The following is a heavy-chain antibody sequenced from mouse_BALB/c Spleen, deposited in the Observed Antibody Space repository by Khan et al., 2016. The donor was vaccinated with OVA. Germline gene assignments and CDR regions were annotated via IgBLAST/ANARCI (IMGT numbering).Heavy chain of an antibody. Sequence: VQLQESGAELARPGASVKLSCKASGYTFTDYYINWVKQRTGQGLEWIGEISPGSGDTYYNERFKGKATLTADKSSSTAYMQLSSLTSEASAVYFCARSNYFGYTFAYWGQGTLVIVSA. J-gene: IGHJ3*01. CDR2: ISPGSGDT. V-gene: IGHV1-77*01. CDR1: GYTFTDYY. D-gene: IGHD1-2*01. CDR3: ARSNYFGYTFAY.